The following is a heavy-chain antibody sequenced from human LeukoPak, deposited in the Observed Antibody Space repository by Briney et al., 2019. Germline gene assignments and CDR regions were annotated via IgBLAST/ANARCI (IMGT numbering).Heavy chain of an antibody. V-gene: IGHV5-51*01. J-gene: IGHJ4*02. D-gene: IGHD3-22*01. Sequence: GESLKISCTGSGYSFTSYWIGWVRHMRGKGLAWMGIIYPGDSDTRYSPSFQGQVTISAAKSISTAYLQWSSLKASDIAMYYCARGGSGYYNVVFDYWGQGTLVTVSS. CDR1: GYSFTSYW. CDR2: IYPGDSDT. CDR3: ARGGSGYYNVVFDY.